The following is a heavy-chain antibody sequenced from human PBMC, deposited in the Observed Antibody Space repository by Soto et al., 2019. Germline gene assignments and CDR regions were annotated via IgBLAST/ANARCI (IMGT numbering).Heavy chain of an antibody. CDR1: GFTFSTYS. CDR2: IISSRSYI. CDR3: ARYDSSGYYWPYYYYGMDV. J-gene: IGHJ6*02. V-gene: IGHV3-21*01. Sequence: EVQLVESGGGLVKPGGSLRLSCAASGFTFSTYSMNWVRQAPGKGLEWVSSIISSRSYIYYADSVKGRLTISRDNAKNSLYLQMNSLRAEDTAVYYCARYDSSGYYWPYYYYGMDVWGQGTTVTVSS. D-gene: IGHD3-22*01.